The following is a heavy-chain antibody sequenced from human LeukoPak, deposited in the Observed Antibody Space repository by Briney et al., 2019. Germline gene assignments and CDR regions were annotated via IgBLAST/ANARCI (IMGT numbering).Heavy chain of an antibody. V-gene: IGHV4-61*02. CDR1: GGSISSGSYY. Sequence: PSQTLSLTCTVSGGSISSGSYYWSWIRQPAGKGLEWIGRIYTSGSTNYNPSLKSRVTISVDTSKNQFSLKLSSVTAADTAVYYCARERRDGYSAEGGDAFDIWGQGTIVTVSS. J-gene: IGHJ3*02. D-gene: IGHD5-24*01. CDR3: ARERRDGYSAEGGDAFDI. CDR2: IYTSGST.